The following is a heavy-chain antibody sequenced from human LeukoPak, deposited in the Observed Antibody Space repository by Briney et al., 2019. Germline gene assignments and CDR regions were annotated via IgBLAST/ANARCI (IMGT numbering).Heavy chain of an antibody. D-gene: IGHD1-14*01. J-gene: IGHJ4*02. V-gene: IGHV4-30-2*01. Sequence: PSQILSLTRTVPGGSITIGGYSFSWIRQPPAKCLEWIGYIYHSGSTYYNPSLKSRVTISVDRSKNQFSLKLSSVTAADTAVYYCATFQIGPGASYDYWGQGTLVTVSS. CDR1: GGSITIGGYS. CDR3: ATFQIGPGASYDY. CDR2: IYHSGST.